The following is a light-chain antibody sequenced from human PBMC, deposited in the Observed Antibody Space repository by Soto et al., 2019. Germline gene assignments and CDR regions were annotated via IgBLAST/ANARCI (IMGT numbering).Light chain of an antibody. CDR2: GAS. CDR3: QRYGTSSYT. J-gene: IGKJ2*01. CDR1: QSVSSSY. Sequence: EIVLTQSPGTLSLSPGERATLSCRASQSVSSSYLAWYQQKPRQAPRLLIYGASSRATGIPGRFSGSGSGTAFTLNISRLEPEDFAVYYCQRYGTSSYTFGQGTKLEIK. V-gene: IGKV3-20*01.